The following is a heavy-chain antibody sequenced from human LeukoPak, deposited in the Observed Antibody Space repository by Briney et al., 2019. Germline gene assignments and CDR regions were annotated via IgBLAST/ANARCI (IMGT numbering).Heavy chain of an antibody. CDR2: ISYDGSNK. CDR1: GFTFSSYG. D-gene: IGHD4-11*01. J-gene: IGHJ4*02. Sequence: GGSLRLSCAASGFTFSSYGMHWVRQAPGKGLEWVAVISYDGSNKYYADSVKGRFTISRDNSKNTLYLQMNSLRAEDTAVYYCAKDHYSNYVYYFDYWGQGTLVTVSS. V-gene: IGHV3-30*18. CDR3: AKDHYSNYVYYFDY.